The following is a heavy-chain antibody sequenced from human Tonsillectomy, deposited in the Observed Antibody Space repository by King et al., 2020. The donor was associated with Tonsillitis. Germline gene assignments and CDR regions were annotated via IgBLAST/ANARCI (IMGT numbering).Heavy chain of an antibody. V-gene: IGHV4-31*02. CDR3: ARVALYTSSWHFDY. CDR2: IDYSGST. Sequence: QVQLQESGPGLVKPSQPLSLTCTVSVGSIIGGGYYWSWIRQHPGQGLEWIGNIDYSGSTYSNPSLKSRVTTSVDTSQNQFSLKLSSVTAADTAVYYCARVALYTSSWHFDYWGQGTLVTVSS. J-gene: IGHJ4*02. CDR1: VGSIIGGGYY. D-gene: IGHD6-13*01.